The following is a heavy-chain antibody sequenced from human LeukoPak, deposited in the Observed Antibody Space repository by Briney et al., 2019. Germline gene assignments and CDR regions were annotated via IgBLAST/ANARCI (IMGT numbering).Heavy chain of an antibody. J-gene: IGHJ6*02. D-gene: IGHD1-26*01. Sequence: SETLSLTCTVSGGSIRSSYYYWGWIRQPPGKGLEWIGSIYDSGSTYYNPSLKSRVTISVDTSKNQFSLKLNSVTAADTAVYYCARERRVRSGSYPAVYGMDVWGQGTTVTVSS. CDR2: IYDSGST. CDR3: ARERRVRSGSYPAVYGMDV. V-gene: IGHV4-39*02. CDR1: GGSIRSSYYY.